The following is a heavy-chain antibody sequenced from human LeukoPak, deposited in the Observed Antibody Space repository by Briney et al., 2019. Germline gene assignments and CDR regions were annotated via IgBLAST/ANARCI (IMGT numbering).Heavy chain of an antibody. CDR2: ILNSGTTT. J-gene: IGHJ4*02. CDR1: GFSFSSYE. CDR3: ARDPPDY. V-gene: IGHV3-48*03. Sequence: GGSLRLSCAASGFSFSSYEMNWVRQAPGKGLEWVSYILNSGTTTYYADSVKGRFTISRDNAKNSLYLQMNSLRAEDTGVYYCARDPPDYWGQGILVTVSS.